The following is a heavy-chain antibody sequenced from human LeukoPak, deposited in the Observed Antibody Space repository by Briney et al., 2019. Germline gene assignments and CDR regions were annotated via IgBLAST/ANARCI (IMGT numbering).Heavy chain of an antibody. CDR1: GGSISSYY. J-gene: IGHJ4*02. V-gene: IGHV4-4*07. Sequence: ASETLSLTCTVSGGSISSYYWSWIRQPAGKGLEWIGRIYTSGSTNYNPSLKGRVTMSVDTSKNQFSLKLSSVTAADTAVYYCARVRYYDSRGSFDYWGQGTLVTVSS. CDR2: IYTSGST. D-gene: IGHD3-22*01. CDR3: ARVRYYDSRGSFDY.